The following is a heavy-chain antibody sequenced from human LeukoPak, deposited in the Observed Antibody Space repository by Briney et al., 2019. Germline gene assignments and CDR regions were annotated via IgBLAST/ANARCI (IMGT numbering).Heavy chain of an antibody. J-gene: IGHJ3*02. V-gene: IGHV4-59*01. CDR1: GGSISSYY. CDR3: ARALGYYDSSGYYPDAFDI. Sequence: TSETLSLTCTVSGGSISSYYWSWIRQPPGKGLEWIGYIYYSGSTNYNPSLKSRVTISVDTSKNQFSLKLSSVTAADTAVYYCARALGYYDSSGYYPDAFDIWGQGTMVTVSS. D-gene: IGHD3-22*01. CDR2: IYYSGST.